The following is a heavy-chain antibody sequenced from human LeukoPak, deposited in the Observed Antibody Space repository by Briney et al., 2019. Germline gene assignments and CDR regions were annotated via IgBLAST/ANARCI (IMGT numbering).Heavy chain of an antibody. CDR1: GFTFSDYY. V-gene: IGHV3-11*01. J-gene: IGHJ4*02. CDR3: ARRHSGSYWGGYFVY. D-gene: IGHD1-26*01. Sequence: PGGSLRLSCAAPGFTFSDYYMSGMRQAPGKGLEWVSYISSSGSTIYYADSVKGRFTISRDNAKNSLYLQMNSLRAEDTAVYYCARRHSGSYWGGYFVYWGQGTLVTVSS. CDR2: ISSSGSTI.